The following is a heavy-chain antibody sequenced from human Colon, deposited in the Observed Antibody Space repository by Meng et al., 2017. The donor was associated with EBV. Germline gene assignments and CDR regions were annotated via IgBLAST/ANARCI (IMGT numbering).Heavy chain of an antibody. CDR2: IYHTGYT. V-gene: IGHV4-59*01. CDR1: GDSITTYY. J-gene: IGHJ5*02. Sequence: QLQESGPGLVKPSATLSLTCSVSGDSITTYYWTWIRQSPGRPLEWIGFIYHTGYTSYNPSFRSRVSISVDTSKNQFSLKLTSMTAADTAVYYCARASLTTVTTPNWFDPWGQGTLVTVSS. CDR3: ARASLTTVTTPNWFDP. D-gene: IGHD4-11*01.